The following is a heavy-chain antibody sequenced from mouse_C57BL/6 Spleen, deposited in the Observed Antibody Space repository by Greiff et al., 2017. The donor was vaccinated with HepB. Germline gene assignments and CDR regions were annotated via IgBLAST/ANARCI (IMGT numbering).Heavy chain of an antibody. Sequence: EVQLVESGGGLVQSGRSLRLSCATSGFTFSDFYMEWVRQAPGKGLEWIAASRNKANDYTTEYSASVKGRFIVSRDTSQSILYLQMNALRAEDTAIYYCARMTANWDYFYYWGQGTTLTVSS. J-gene: IGHJ2*01. CDR3: ARMTANWDYFYY. CDR1: GFTFSDFY. CDR2: SRNKANDYTT. D-gene: IGHD4-1*01. V-gene: IGHV7-1*01.